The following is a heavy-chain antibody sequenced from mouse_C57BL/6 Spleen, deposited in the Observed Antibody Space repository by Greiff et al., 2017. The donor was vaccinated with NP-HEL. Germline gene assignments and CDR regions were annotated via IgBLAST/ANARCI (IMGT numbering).Heavy chain of an antibody. D-gene: IGHD1-1*01. V-gene: IGHV1-15*01. Sequence: QVQLKESGAELVRPGASVTLSCKASGYTFTDYEMHWVKQTPVHGLEWIGAIDPETGGTAYNQKFKGKAILTADKSSSTAYMELRSLTSEDSAVYYCTSQGNYYGSSWGQGTTLTVSS. CDR3: TSQGNYYGSS. CDR1: GYTFTDYE. CDR2: IDPETGGT. J-gene: IGHJ2*01.